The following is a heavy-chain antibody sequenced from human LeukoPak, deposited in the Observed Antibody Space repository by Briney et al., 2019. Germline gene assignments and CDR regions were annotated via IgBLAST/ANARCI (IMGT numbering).Heavy chain of an antibody. J-gene: IGHJ3*02. CDR3: ARDSPIGDAFDI. Sequence: GGSLRLSCAASGFTFSRYSMSWVRQAPGKGLEWVSSISSGSDYIYYADSVKGRFTISRDNAKNSLYLQMNSLRAEDTAVYYCARDSPIGDAFDIWGQGTMVTVSS. V-gene: IGHV3-21*01. CDR2: ISSGSDYI. CDR1: GFTFSRYS. D-gene: IGHD1-26*01.